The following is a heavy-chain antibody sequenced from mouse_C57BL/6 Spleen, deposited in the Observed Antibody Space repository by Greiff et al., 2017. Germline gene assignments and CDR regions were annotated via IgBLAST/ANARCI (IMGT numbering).Heavy chain of an antibody. CDR3: ATPFITTVEGDFDV. J-gene: IGHJ1*03. D-gene: IGHD1-1*01. Sequence: QVQLQQSGPELVKPGASVKISCKASGYAFSSSWMNWVKQRPGKGLEWIGRIYPGDGDTNYNGKFKGKATLTADKSSSTAYMQLSSLTSEDTAVYFCATPFITTVEGDFDVWGTATTVTVSS. CDR1: GYAFSSSW. V-gene: IGHV1-82*01. CDR2: IYPGDGDT.